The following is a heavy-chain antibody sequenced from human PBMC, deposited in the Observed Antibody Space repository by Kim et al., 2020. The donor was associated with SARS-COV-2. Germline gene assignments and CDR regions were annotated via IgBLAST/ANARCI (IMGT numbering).Heavy chain of an antibody. CDR1: GFTFSSYW. CDR3: ATDYDFWGGYFPLRY. CDR2: IKQDGSEK. Sequence: GGSLRLSCAASGFTFSSYWMSWVRQAPGKGLEWVANIKQDGSEKYYVDSVKGRFTISRDNAKNSLYLQMNSLRAEDTAVYYCATDYDFWGGYFPLRYWGQRTLVTVSP. D-gene: IGHD3-3*01. V-gene: IGHV3-7*01. J-gene: IGHJ4*02.